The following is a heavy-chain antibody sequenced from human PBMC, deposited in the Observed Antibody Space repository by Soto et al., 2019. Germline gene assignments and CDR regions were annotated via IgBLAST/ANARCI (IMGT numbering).Heavy chain of an antibody. Sequence: GASVKVSCKASGGTFSSYTISWVRQAPGQGLEWMGRIIPILGIANYAQKFQGRVTMTRDTSISTAYMELSSLRSEDTAVYYCAVYGYCSGGSCYPSYMYVWGKGTTVTVSS. CDR3: AVYGYCSGGSCYPSYMYV. CDR1: GGTFSSYT. CDR2: IIPILGIA. D-gene: IGHD2-15*01. J-gene: IGHJ6*03. V-gene: IGHV1-69*02.